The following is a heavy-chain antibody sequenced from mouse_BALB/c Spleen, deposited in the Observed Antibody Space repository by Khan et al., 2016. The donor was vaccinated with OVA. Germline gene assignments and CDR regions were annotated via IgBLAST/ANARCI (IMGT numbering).Heavy chain of an antibody. CDR1: GFSLTSYG. CDR2: IWSDGST. J-gene: IGHJ4*01. D-gene: IGHD2-10*01. V-gene: IGHV2-6-1*01. Sequence: QVQLKESGPGLVAPSQSLSITCTISGFSLTSYGIHWVRQPPGKGLEWLVVIWSDGSTTYNSTLKSRLSITKDNSKSQVFLKMNSLRTDDTAMYYCARQPYYHYYALDYWGQGTSVTVSS. CDR3: ARQPYYHYYALDY.